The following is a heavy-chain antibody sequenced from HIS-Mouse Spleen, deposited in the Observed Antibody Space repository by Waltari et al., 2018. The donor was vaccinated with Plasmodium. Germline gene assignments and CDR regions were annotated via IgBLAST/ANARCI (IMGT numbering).Heavy chain of an antibody. J-gene: IGHJ4*02. CDR2: IYYSGST. CDR3: ARRGGSYYYFDY. Sequence: QLQLQESGPGLVKPSETLSLTCTVSGGSISSSSYYGGWIRQPPGKGREWIGSIYYSGSTYYNPSLKSRVTISVDTSKNQFSLKLSSVTAADTAVYYCARRGGSYYYFDYWGQGTLVTVSS. D-gene: IGHD1-26*01. CDR1: GGSISSSSYY. V-gene: IGHV4-39*01.